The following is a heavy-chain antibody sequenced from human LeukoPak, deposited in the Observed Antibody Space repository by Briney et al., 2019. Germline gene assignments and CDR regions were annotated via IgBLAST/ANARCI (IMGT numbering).Heavy chain of an antibody. Sequence: SETLSLTCTISGGSISSYYWSWIRQPPGKGLEWIGYIYYRGNTNYNPSLTSRVTISVDTSKNQFSLKLSSVSAADTAIYYCARIHKYSDSSGYYSYYFDYWGQGTLVTVSS. V-gene: IGHV4-59*01. CDR2: IYYRGNT. CDR3: ARIHKYSDSSGYYSYYFDY. CDR1: GGSISSYY. D-gene: IGHD3-22*01. J-gene: IGHJ4*02.